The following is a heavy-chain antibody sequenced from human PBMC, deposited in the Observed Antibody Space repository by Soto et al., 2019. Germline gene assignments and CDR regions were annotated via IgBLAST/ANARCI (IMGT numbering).Heavy chain of an antibody. V-gene: IGHV3-23*01. D-gene: IGHD1-7*01. Sequence: GGSLRLSCAASGFTFNNYAMSWVRQAPGKGLEWVSAISANGQDIYYADSVKGRFIISRDSSKNTVFLHMDSLTAEDTAVYYCAKDRNYPRDQFHNWGQGTLVTVSS. CDR2: ISANGQDI. CDR1: GFTFNNYA. J-gene: IGHJ4*02. CDR3: AKDRNYPRDQFHN.